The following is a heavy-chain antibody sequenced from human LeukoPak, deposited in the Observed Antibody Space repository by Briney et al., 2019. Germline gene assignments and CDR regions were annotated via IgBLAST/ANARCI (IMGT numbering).Heavy chain of an antibody. CDR1: GFTFSSYW. Sequence: GGSLRLSCAASGFTFSSYWMSWVRQAPGKGLEWVANIKPDGSEKYYVDSVKGRFTISRDNAKNSLYLQMNSLRAEDTAVYYCAFLEYSSSALPFDYWGQGTLVTVSS. CDR2: IKPDGSEK. J-gene: IGHJ4*02. CDR3: AFLEYSSSALPFDY. V-gene: IGHV3-7*01. D-gene: IGHD6-6*01.